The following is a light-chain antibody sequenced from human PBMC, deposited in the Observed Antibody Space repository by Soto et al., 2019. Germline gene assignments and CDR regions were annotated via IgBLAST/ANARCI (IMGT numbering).Light chain of an antibody. J-gene: IGKJ1*01. CDR1: QNVAEH. Sequence: EVVFTQSPATLSLSPGERGTLTCRASQNVAEHLAWYLQKPGQPPRLLIYDASKRANGVPARFSVSGSGADLTLTLTTLEPEDFAIYVCQPRANCPTVTFCQGTKVDIK. CDR2: DAS. CDR3: QPRANCPTVT. V-gene: IGKV3-11*01.